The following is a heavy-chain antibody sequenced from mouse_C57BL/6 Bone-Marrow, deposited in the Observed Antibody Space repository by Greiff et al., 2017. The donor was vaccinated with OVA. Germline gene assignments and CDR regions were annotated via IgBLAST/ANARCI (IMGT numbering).Heavy chain of an antibody. CDR3: TRRPTGTSAMDY. D-gene: IGHD4-1*02. J-gene: IGHJ4*01. Sequence: VQLQQSGAELVRPGASVTLSCKASGYTFTDYEMHWVKQTPVHGLEWIGAIDPETGGTAYNQKFKGKAILTADKSSSTAYMELRSLTSEDSAVYYCTRRPTGTSAMDYWGQGTSVTVSS. V-gene: IGHV1-15*01. CDR2: IDPETGGT. CDR1: GYTFTDYE.